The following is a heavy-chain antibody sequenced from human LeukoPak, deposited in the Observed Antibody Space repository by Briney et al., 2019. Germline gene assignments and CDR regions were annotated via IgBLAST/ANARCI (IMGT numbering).Heavy chain of an antibody. J-gene: IGHJ4*02. D-gene: IGHD7-27*01. CDR1: GVTFSSYG. V-gene: IGHV3-30*03. Sequence: GGSLRLSCAASGVTFSSYGMHWVRQAPGKGLEWVALISSDGNDKLYGDSVKGRFTISRDDSKSTLYLQMNSLRAEDTAVYFCVRDLGHSRHFFEYWGQGALVTVSS. CDR3: VRDLGHSRHFFEY. CDR2: ISSDGNDK.